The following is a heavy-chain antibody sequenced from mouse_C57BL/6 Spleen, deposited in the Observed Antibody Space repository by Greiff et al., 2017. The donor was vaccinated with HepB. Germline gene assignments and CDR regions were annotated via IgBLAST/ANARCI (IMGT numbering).Heavy chain of an antibody. Sequence: EVMLVESGGGLVKPGGSLKLSCAASGFTFSDYGMHWVRQAPEKGLEWVAYISSGSSTIYYADTVKGRFTISRDNAKNTLFLQMTSLRSEDTAMYYCARRWLLPSYAMDYWGQGTSVTVSS. J-gene: IGHJ4*01. CDR3: ARRWLLPSYAMDY. CDR1: GFTFSDYG. CDR2: ISSGSSTI. V-gene: IGHV5-17*01. D-gene: IGHD2-3*01.